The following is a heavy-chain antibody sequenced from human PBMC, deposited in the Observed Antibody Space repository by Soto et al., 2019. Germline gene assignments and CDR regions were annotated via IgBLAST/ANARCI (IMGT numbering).Heavy chain of an antibody. CDR3: ARGRPDYYERSGYYSGGPDAFGI. CDR2: IYYSGST. J-gene: IGHJ3*02. CDR1: GGSISSGDYY. Sequence: QVQLQESGPGLVKPSQTLSLTCTVSGGSISSGDYYWSWIRQPPGKGLEWIGYIYYSGSTYYNPSLKGRVNISVDTSKNQFSLKLSSVNAADTAVYYCARGRPDYYERSGYYSGGPDAFGIWGQGTIVTVSS. V-gene: IGHV4-30-4*01. D-gene: IGHD3-22*01.